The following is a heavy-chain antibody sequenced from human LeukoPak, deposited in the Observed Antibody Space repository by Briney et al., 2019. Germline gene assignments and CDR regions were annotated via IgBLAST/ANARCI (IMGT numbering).Heavy chain of an antibody. D-gene: IGHD6-19*01. CDR2: IYHSGST. V-gene: IGHV4-38-2*02. CDR1: GYSISSGYY. CDR3: ARTPSTSGWYGDSYYMDV. J-gene: IGHJ6*03. Sequence: SETLSLTCTVSGYSISSGYYWGWIRQPPGKGLEWIGSIYHSGSTYYNPSLKSRVTISVDTSKNQFSLKLGSVTAADTAVYYCARTPSTSGWYGDSYYMDVWGKGTTVTVSS.